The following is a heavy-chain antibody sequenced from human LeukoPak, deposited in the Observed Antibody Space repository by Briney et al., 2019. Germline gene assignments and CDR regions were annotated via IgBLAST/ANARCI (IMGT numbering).Heavy chain of an antibody. CDR2: ISGSVVIA. V-gene: IGHV3-23*01. D-gene: IGHD5-24*01. CDR1: RFTPSSYA. J-gene: IGHJ4*02. CDR3: AKEQRSRPESEAIDY. Sequence: PRGSPRPSPAASRFTPSSYAMSSVREAPGKGLEWVSVISGSVVIAYYADSLKGRFTISRDNSKNPLYLQMNSLRAEDTAVYYCAKEQRSRPESEAIDYWGQGTLVTVSS.